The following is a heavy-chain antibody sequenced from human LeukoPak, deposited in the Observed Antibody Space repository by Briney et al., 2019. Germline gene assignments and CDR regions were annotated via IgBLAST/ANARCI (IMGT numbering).Heavy chain of an antibody. CDR2: FGTAGDT. D-gene: IGHD2-21*02. J-gene: IGHJ2*01. CDR1: GFTFSSYD. Sequence: TGGSLRLSCAASGFTFSSYDMHWVRQATGKGLEWFSAFGTAGDTYYPGSVKGRFTISRENAKNSLYLQMNSLRAGDTAVYYCARAYCGGDCYSGWYFDLWGRGTLVTVSS. CDR3: ARAYCGGDCYSGWYFDL. V-gene: IGHV3-13*01.